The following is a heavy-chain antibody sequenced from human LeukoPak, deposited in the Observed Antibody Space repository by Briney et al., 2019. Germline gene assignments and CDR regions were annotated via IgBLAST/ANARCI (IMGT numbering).Heavy chain of an antibody. CDR2: IYYSGGT. V-gene: IGHV4-59*01. CDR1: GGSISSYY. D-gene: IGHD6-13*01. Sequence: PSETLSLTCTVSGGSISSYYWSWIRQPPGKELEWMGYIYYSGGTNYNPSLKSRVTISIDTSKNQFSLKLTSVTAADTAVYYCAASPQHPPGQQLVPWFDPWGQGTLVTVSS. CDR3: AASPQHPPGQQLVPWFDP. J-gene: IGHJ5*02.